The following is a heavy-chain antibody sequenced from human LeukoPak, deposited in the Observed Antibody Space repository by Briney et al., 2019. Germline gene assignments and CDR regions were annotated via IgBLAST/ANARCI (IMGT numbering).Heavy chain of an antibody. D-gene: IGHD5-24*01. J-gene: IGHJ3*02. CDR3: AKEMATMNAFDI. V-gene: IGHV3-66*01. CDR2: IYSGGST. Sequence: PGGSLRLSCAASGFTVSSNYMSWVRQGPGKGVEWGSDIYSGGSTEYKDSVKDRFIISRDNSKKTLYVQMNSQSAEHTAVYYCAKEMATMNAFDIWGQGTMVTVSS. CDR1: GFTVSSNY.